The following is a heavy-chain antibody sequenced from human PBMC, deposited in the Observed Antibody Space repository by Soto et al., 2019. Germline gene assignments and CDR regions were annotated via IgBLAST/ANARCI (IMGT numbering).Heavy chain of an antibody. CDR3: ARDGAKYSSLSAYYYGMDV. V-gene: IGHV1-8*01. D-gene: IGHD6-6*01. Sequence: GASVKVSCKASGYTFTSYDINWVRQATGQGLEWMGWMNPNSGNTGYAQKFQGRVTMTRNTSISTAYMELSSLRSEDTAVYYCARDGAKYSSLSAYYYGMDVWGQGTTVTVSS. CDR2: MNPNSGNT. CDR1: GYTFTSYD. J-gene: IGHJ6*02.